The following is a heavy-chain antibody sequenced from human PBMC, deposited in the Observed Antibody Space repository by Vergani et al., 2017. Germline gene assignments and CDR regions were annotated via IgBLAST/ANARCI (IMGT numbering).Heavy chain of an antibody. D-gene: IGHD5-12*01. CDR3: ARERYSGYDFWFDP. V-gene: IGHV4-34*10. J-gene: IGHJ5*02. CDR1: GGSFSGYY. CDR2: INHSGST. Sequence: QLQLQESGPGLLKPSETLSLTCAVYGGSFSGYYWSWIRQPPGKGLEWIGEINHSGSTNYNPSLKSRVTMTTDASTSTAYMELRSLRSDDTAVYYCARERYSGYDFWFDPWGQGTLVTVSS.